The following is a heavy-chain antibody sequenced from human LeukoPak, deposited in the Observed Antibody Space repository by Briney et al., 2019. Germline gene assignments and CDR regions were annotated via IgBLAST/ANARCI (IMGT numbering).Heavy chain of an antibody. J-gene: IGHJ4*02. D-gene: IGHD1-26*01. CDR2: IYYSGST. CDR3: ASPRRKKTHGIVGATIGRYYFDS. CDR1: GGSISSYY. Sequence: PSETLSLTCTVSGGSISSYYWSWIRQPPGKGLEWIGYIYYSGSTNYNPSLKSRVTISVDTSKNQFSLKLSSVTSADTAVYYCASPRRKKTHGIVGATIGRYYFDSWGQGTLVTVSS. V-gene: IGHV4-59*08.